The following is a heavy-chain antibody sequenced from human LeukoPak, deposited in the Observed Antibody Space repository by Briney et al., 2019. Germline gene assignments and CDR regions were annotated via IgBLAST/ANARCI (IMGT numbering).Heavy chain of an antibody. J-gene: IGHJ4*02. CDR3: ARGEMATTAKFDY. CDR1: GFTFTNYA. CDR2: ISYNGGST. Sequence: GGSLRLSCAASGFTFTNYAMHWVRQTPGKGLEYVSAISYNGGSTYYADSVKGRFTISRDNSKNTLYLQMGSLIPEDMGVYYCARGEMATTAKFDYWGQGTLVTVSS. D-gene: IGHD5-24*01. V-gene: IGHV3-64*02.